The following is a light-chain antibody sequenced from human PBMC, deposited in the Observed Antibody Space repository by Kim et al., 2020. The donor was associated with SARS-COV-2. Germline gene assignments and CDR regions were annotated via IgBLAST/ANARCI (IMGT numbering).Light chain of an antibody. J-gene: IGKJ5*01. CDR3: QQRSNWPPT. CDR2: DAS. V-gene: IGKV3-11*01. CDR1: QSVSSY. Sequence: VSPGERATRSCRASQSVSSYVAWYQQKPGRAPRLLIYDASNRATGIPARFSGSGSGTDFTLTISSLEPEDFAVYYCQQRSNWPPTFGQGTRLEIK.